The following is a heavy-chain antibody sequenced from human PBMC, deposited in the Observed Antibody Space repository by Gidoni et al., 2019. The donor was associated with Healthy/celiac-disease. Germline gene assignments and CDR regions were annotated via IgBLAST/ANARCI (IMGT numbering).Heavy chain of an antibody. CDR2: INHSGST. CDR3: ARGHSTIRYNWFDP. J-gene: IGHJ5*02. Sequence: QVPLQQWGAGLLKPSETLSLTCAVYGGSFSGYYWSWIRQPPGKGLEWIGEINHSGSTNYNPSLKSRVTISVDTSKNQFSLKLSSVTAADTAVYYCARGHSTIRYNWFDPWGQGTLVTVSS. D-gene: IGHD2-2*01. CDR1: GGSFSGYY. V-gene: IGHV4-34*01.